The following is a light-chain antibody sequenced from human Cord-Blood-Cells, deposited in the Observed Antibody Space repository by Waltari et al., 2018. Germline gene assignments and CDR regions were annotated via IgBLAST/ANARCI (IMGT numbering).Light chain of an antibody. V-gene: IGLV2-11*01. J-gene: IGLJ2*01. CDR2: DVS. CDR1: SSDVGGYNY. Sequence: QSALTQPRSVSGSPGQSVTISCTGTSSDVGGYNYVYLYQQHPGKAPQLMIYDVSKRPSRVHGRFSGVKSGNTAAITISGRQSEDEAEYYCCSYAGNYSLFFGGVTKLTFL. CDR3: CSYAGNYSLF.